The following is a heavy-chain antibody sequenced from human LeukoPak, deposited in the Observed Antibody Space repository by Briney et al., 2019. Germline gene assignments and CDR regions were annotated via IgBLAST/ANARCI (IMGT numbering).Heavy chain of an antibody. J-gene: IGHJ4*02. D-gene: IGHD3-10*01. Sequence: SETLSLTCTVSGVSISSYYWSWIRQPPGKGLEWIGYIYYSGSTNYNPSLKSRVTISVDTSKNQFSLKLSSVTAADTAVYYCARESHVTREDYWGQGTLVTVSS. CDR3: ARESHVTREDY. CDR1: GVSISSYY. CDR2: IYYSGST. V-gene: IGHV4-59*01.